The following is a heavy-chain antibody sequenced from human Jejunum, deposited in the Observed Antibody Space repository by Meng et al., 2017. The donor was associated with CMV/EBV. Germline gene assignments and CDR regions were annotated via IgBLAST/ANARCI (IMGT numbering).Heavy chain of an antibody. V-gene: IGHV3-74*01. J-gene: IGHJ4*02. D-gene: IGHD3-16*01. CDR2: ITSDGTST. CDR3: ARDDWGLGDY. CDR1: GGSFSAYC. Sequence: SCAVYGGSFSAYCWTWIRQAPGKGLVWVSRITSDGTSTGYADSVKGRFTISRDNAKNTLYLQMNSLRDEDTAVYYCARDDWGLGDYWGQGTLVTVSS.